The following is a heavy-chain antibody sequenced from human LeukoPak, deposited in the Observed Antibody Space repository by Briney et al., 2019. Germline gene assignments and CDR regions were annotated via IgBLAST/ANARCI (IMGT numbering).Heavy chain of an antibody. J-gene: IGHJ5*02. CDR3: ARGPIAAAGTADWFDP. V-gene: IGHV1-69*13. Sequence: GASVKVSCKASGGTFSSYAISWVRQAPGQGLEWMGGIIPIFGTANYAQKFQGRVTIAADESTSTAYMELSSLRSEDTAVYYCARGPIAAAGTADWFDPWGQGTLVTVSS. D-gene: IGHD6-13*01. CDR1: GGTFSSYA. CDR2: IIPIFGTA.